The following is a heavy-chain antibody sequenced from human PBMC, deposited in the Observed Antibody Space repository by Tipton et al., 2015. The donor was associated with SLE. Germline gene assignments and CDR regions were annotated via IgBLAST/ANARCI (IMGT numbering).Heavy chain of an antibody. CDR2: INHSGST. J-gene: IGHJ4*02. CDR1: GGSFSGYY. CDR3: ARTIFGVVDY. V-gene: IGHV4-34*01. D-gene: IGHD3-3*01. Sequence: TLSLTCAVYGGSFSGYYWSWIRQPPGKGLEWIGEINHSGSTNYNPSLKSRVTISVDTSKNQFSLKLSSVTAADTAVYYCARTIFGVVDYWGQGTLVTVSS.